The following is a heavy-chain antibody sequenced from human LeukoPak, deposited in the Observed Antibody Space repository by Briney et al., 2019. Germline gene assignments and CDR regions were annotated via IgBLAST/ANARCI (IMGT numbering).Heavy chain of an antibody. J-gene: IGHJ4*02. CDR3: AKPYSSSSRYFDY. V-gene: IGHV3-23*01. Sequence: GGSLRLSCAASGFTFSSYAMSWVRQAPGKGLEWVSAISGSGGSTYYADSVKGRFTISRDNSKNTLSLQMNSLRAEDTAVYYCAKPYSSSSRYFDYWGQGTLVTVSS. CDR2: ISGSGGST. D-gene: IGHD6-6*01. CDR1: GFTFSSYA.